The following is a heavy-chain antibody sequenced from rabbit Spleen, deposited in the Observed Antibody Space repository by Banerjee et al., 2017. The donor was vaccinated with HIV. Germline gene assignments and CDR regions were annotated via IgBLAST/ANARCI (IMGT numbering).Heavy chain of an antibody. J-gene: IGHJ4*01. D-gene: IGHD3-1*01. CDR2: IYTGDDGT. Sequence: QEQLVESRGGLVKPGGSLKLSCTASRFPFSDKAVMCWVRQAPGKGLQWIACIYTGDDGTFYASWAKGRFTISKTSSTTVTLQATSLTVADTATYFCARGDANNGWALALWGPGTLVTVS. V-gene: IGHV1S45*01. CDR1: RFPFSDKAV. CDR3: ARGDANNGWALAL.